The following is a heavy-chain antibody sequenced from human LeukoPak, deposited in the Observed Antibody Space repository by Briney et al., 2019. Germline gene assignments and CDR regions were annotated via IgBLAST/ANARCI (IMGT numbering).Heavy chain of an antibody. Sequence: SVKVSCKASGGTFSSYAISWVRQAPGQGLEWMGGIIPIFGTANYAQKFQGRVTITADKSTSTAYMELSSLRSEDTAVYYCARGTVLLPDAFDIWGQGTMVTVSS. CDR2: IIPIFGTA. D-gene: IGHD2-8*02. CDR3: ARGTVLLPDAFDI. J-gene: IGHJ3*02. V-gene: IGHV1-69*06. CDR1: GGTFSSYA.